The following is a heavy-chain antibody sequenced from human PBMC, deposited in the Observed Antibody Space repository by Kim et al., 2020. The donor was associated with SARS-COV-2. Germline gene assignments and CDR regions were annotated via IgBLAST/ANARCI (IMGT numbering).Heavy chain of an antibody. Sequence: GRFTISRDNSKNTLYLQMNSRRDEDTAVYYCARGGVLLWFGELGYYGMDVWGQGTTVTVSS. V-gene: IGHV3-30*01. CDR3: ARGGVLLWFGELGYYGMDV. D-gene: IGHD3-10*01. J-gene: IGHJ6*02.